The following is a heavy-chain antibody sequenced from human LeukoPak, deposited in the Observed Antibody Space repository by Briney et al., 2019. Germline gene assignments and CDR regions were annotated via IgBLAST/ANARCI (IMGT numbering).Heavy chain of an antibody. Sequence: GESLKISCKDSPYYFINFWIGWVRQMPGKGLEWMGITYPADSDTRYNPSFQGHVTISADRSASTAYLQWHSLKASDTAIYYCARGINDEYFQSWGQGTLVIVSS. J-gene: IGHJ1*01. V-gene: IGHV5-51*01. CDR3: ARGINDEYFQS. CDR2: TYPADSDT. CDR1: PYYFINFW. D-gene: IGHD2/OR15-2a*01.